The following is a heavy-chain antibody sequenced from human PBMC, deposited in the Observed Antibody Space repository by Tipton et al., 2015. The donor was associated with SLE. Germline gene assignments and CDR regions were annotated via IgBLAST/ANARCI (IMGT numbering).Heavy chain of an antibody. Sequence: TLSLTCAVYGGSFSGYYWSWIRQPPGKGLEWIGYIYYSGSTNYNPSLKSRVTISVDTSKNQFSLKLSSVTAADTAVYYCARGGRTDGYKSKYFDLWGRGTLVTVSS. CDR2: IYYSGST. D-gene: IGHD5-24*01. V-gene: IGHV4-59*12. J-gene: IGHJ2*01. CDR1: GGSFSGYY. CDR3: ARGGRTDGYKSKYFDL.